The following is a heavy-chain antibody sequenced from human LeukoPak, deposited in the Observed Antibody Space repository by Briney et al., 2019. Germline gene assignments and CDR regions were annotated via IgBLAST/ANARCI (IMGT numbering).Heavy chain of an antibody. CDR2: IKQDGSEK. CDR3: ARDSSSSSAYYYYYYGMDV. D-gene: IGHD6-6*01. J-gene: IGHJ6*02. Sequence: GGSLRLSCAASGFTFSSYWMSWVRQAPGKGLEWVANIKQDGSEKYYVDSVKGRFTISRDNAKNSLYLQMNSLRAEDTAVYYCARDSSSSSAYYYYYYGMDVWGQGITVTVSS. V-gene: IGHV3-7*01. CDR1: GFTFSSYW.